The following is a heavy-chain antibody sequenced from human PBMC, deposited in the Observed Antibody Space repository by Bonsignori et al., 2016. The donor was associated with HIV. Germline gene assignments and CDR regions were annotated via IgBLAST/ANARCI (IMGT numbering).Heavy chain of an antibody. D-gene: IGHD4-23*01. CDR3: ARIFGNSASVTYYYGMDV. CDR1: GGVFGTYA. CDR2: IVPAFGTI. V-gene: IGHV1-69*01. Sequence: QVQLVQSGAEAKKPGSSVKVSCKASGGVFGTYAIGWVRQAPAQGLEWMGGIVPAFGTIKYAQKFQGRVTITADASTNIAYMELRSLKSEDTDVYFCARIFGNSASVTYYYGMDVWGQ. J-gene: IGHJ6*02.